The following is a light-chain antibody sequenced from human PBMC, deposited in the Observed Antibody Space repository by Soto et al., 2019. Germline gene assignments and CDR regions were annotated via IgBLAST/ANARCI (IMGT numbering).Light chain of an antibody. CDR1: QGIGNE. J-gene: IGKJ1*01. CDR3: QKYNSAPQT. CDR2: AAS. V-gene: IGKV1-27*01. Sequence: DIQMTQSPSSLSASVGDRVTITCRASQGIGNELAWFQQKPGQVPKLLIYAASTLKSGVPSRFSGSGSGTDFTLTISSLQPEDVATYYCQKYNSAPQTFGPGTNVEIK.